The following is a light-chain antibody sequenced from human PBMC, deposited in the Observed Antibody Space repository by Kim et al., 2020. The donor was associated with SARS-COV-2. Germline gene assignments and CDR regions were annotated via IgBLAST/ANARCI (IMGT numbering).Light chain of an antibody. CDR3: SSYTSSSTYV. V-gene: IGLV2-14*01. CDR1: SSDVGGYNH. Sequence: QPALTQPASVSGSPGQSITISCTGTSSDVGGYNHVSWYQQHPGKAPKLMIYDVIKRPSGVSNRFSGSKSGNTASLTISGLQAEDEADYYCSSYTSSSTYVFGTGTKVTVL. CDR2: DVI. J-gene: IGLJ1*01.